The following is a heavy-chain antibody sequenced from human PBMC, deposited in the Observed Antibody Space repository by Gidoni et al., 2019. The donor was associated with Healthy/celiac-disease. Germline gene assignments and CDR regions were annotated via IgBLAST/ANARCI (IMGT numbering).Heavy chain of an antibody. D-gene: IGHD5-18*01. Sequence: QVQLVQSGAEVKKPGSSVKVSCKASGGTFSSYAISWGRQAPGQGLEWMGRIIPILGIANYAQKFQGRVTMTAEKSTRTAYMELSSMRSEDTAVYYCARVEDTAMVKIDYWGQGTLVTVSS. CDR3: ARVEDTAMVKIDY. J-gene: IGHJ4*02. V-gene: IGHV1-69*04. CDR1: GGTFSSYA. CDR2: IIPILGIA.